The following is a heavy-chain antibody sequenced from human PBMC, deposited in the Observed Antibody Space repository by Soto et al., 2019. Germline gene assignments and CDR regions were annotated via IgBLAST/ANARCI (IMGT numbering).Heavy chain of an antibody. CDR2: ISYSGSS. J-gene: IGHJ3*02. D-gene: IGHD3-9*01. V-gene: IGHV4-59*01. CDR1: GGSNSSYY. Sequence: PSETLSLTCTVSGGSNSSYYWSWIRQPPGKGLEWIGYISYSGSSTYNPSLRSRVTISVDTSKNQFSLRLKSVTAADTAVYYCARALILTGYYIHDAFDIWGQGTMVTVSS. CDR3: ARALILTGYYIHDAFDI.